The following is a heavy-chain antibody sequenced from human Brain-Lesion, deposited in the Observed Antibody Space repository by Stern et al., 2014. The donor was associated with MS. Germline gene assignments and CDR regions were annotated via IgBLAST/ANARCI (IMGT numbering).Heavy chain of an antibody. CDR2: INPNTGSP. J-gene: IGHJ6*02. D-gene: IGHD3-3*01. CDR1: GYIFTGYY. Sequence: VQLVQSGAEVKKPGASGKVSCKTSGYIFTGYYIHWVRQAPGQGLEWMAWINPNTGSPKYAQKFQGRVTMSRDTSISTAYVELSSLTSDDTAVYYCARDQRGITIFGVVTDYYYLGMDVWGQGTTVTVSS. V-gene: IGHV1-2*02. CDR3: ARDQRGITIFGVVTDYYYLGMDV.